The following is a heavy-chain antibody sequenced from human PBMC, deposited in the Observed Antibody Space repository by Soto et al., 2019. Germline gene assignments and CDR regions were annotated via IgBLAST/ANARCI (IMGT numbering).Heavy chain of an antibody. J-gene: IGHJ5*02. CDR2: ISYDGSNK. V-gene: IGHV3-30-3*01. D-gene: IGHD6-19*01. CDR1: GFTFSSYA. Sequence: QVQLVESGGGVVQPGRSLRLSCAASGFTFSSYAMHWVRQAPGKGPEWVAVISYDGSNKYYADSVKGRFTISRDNSKNTLYLQMNSLRAEDTAVYYCARGAVRDGLKWFDPWGQGTLVTVSS. CDR3: ARGAVRDGLKWFDP.